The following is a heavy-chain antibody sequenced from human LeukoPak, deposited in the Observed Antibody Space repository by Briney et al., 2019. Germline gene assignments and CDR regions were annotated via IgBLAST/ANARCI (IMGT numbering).Heavy chain of an antibody. CDR1: GCSISSYY. CDR2: IYYSGST. D-gene: IGHD3-10*01. CDR3: ARDLLHYYGSGSYRNWFDP. V-gene: IGHV4-59*12. J-gene: IGHJ5*02. Sequence: SETLSLTCTVSGCSISSYYWSWIRQPPGKGLEWIGYIYYSGSTNYNPSLKSRVTISVDTSKNQFSLKLSSVTAADTAVYYCARDLLHYYGSGSYRNWFDPWGQGTLVTVS.